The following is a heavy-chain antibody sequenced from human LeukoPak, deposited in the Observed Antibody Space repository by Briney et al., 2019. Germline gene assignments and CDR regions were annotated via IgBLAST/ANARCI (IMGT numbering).Heavy chain of an antibody. J-gene: IGHJ1*01. D-gene: IGHD4-23*01. CDR1: GFTTHDYN. V-gene: IGHV3-43*01. Sequence: GGSLRLSCAPSGFTTHDYNMHWVRQAPGKGLEWVSHITWDDGSTYYADSVKGRFTISRDNSKNSLYLQMNSLRTDDTALYYCVRDRERGGNGPIRHWGQGTLVTVSS. CDR2: ITWDDGST. CDR3: VRDRERGGNGPIRH.